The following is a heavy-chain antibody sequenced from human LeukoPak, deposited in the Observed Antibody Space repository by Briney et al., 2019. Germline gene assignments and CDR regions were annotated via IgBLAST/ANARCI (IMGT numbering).Heavy chain of an antibody. CDR3: AKLDSSSSPGADY. V-gene: IGHV3-23*01. CDR1: GIIFRNYA. Sequence: GGSLRLSCAPSGIIFRNYAMSWVRQASGKGLEWVSTISSSGGSTYYADSVKGRFTISRDNSKNTLYLQMNSLRAEDAAVYYCAKLDSSSSPGADYWGQGTQVTVSS. D-gene: IGHD3-22*01. J-gene: IGHJ4*02. CDR2: ISSSGGST.